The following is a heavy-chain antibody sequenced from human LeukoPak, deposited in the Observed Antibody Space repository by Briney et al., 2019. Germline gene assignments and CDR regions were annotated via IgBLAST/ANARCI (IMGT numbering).Heavy chain of an antibody. D-gene: IGHD3-10*01. CDR1: GGSFSGYY. V-gene: IGHV4-34*01. CDR3: AREAFTMVRGVIIESYYNYYGMDV. CDR2: INHSGST. J-gene: IGHJ6*04. Sequence: NPSETLSLTCAVYGGSFSGYYWSWIRQPPGKGLEWIGEINHSGSTNYNPSLKSRVTISVDTSKNQFSLKLSSVTAADTAVYYCAREAFTMVRGVIIESYYNYYGMDVWGKGTTVTVSS.